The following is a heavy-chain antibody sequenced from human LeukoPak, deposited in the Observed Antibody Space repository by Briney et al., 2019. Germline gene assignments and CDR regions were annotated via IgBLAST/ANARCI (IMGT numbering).Heavy chain of an antibody. D-gene: IGHD3-9*01. CDR3: ARCNYDILTGYCYFDY. J-gene: IGHJ4*02. CDR1: GGSISSSSYY. Sequence: SETLSLTCTVSGGSISSSSYYWGWIRQPPGKGLEWIRSIYYSGSTYYNPSLKSRVTISVDTSKNQFSLKLSSVTAADTAVYYCARCNYDILTGYCYFDYRGQGTLVTVSS. V-gene: IGHV4-39*01. CDR2: IYYSGST.